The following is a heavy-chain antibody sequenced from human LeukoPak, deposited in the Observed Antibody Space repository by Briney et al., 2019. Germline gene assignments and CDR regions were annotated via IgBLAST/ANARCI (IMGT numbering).Heavy chain of an antibody. D-gene: IGHD3-3*01. CDR2: IKQDGSEK. V-gene: IGHV3-7*01. Sequence: PGGSLRLSCAASGLTFSSYWMSWVRQAPGKGLEWVANIKQDGSEKYYVDSVKGRFTISRDNAKNSLYLQMNSLRAEDTAVYYCARIENFWSDHDAFDIWGRGTMVTVSS. J-gene: IGHJ3*02. CDR3: ARIENFWSDHDAFDI. CDR1: GLTFSSYW.